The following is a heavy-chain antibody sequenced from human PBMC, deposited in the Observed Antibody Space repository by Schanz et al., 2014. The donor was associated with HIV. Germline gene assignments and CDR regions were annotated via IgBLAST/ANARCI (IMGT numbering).Heavy chain of an antibody. Sequence: VQLEQSGGGVVQPGRSLRLSCAASGFPFSKYFMYWVRQAPGKGLECVSAISQSASGAYYADSVKGRFTISRDYSKNMLYLQMSSLRAEDTAVYYCARGLGYWGQGTLVTVSS. CDR2: ISQSASGA. CDR1: GFPFSKYF. V-gene: IGHV3-23*04. CDR3: ARGLGY. J-gene: IGHJ4*02.